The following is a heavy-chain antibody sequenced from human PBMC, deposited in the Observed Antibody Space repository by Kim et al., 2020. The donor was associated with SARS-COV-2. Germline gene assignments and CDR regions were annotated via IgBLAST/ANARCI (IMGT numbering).Heavy chain of an antibody. Sequence: SETLSLTCTVSGGSVSSGSYYWSWIRQPPGKGLEWIGYIYYSGSTNYNPTIKSRVTISVDTSKNQFSLKLISVTAAATAVYYCARVPWGVIWGMGYFDY. CDR1: GGSVSSGSYY. J-gene: IGHJ4*01. V-gene: IGHV4-61*01. D-gene: IGHD3-16*01. CDR3: ARVPWGVIWGMGYFDY. CDR2: IYYSGST.